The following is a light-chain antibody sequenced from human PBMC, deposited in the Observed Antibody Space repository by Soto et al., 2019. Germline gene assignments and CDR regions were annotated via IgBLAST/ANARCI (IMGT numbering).Light chain of an antibody. J-gene: IGLJ2*01. Sequence: QSALTQPASVSGSPGQSITISCTGTSSDVGSYNLVSWYQQHPGKAPKLMIYEVSKRPSGVSNRFSGSKSGNTASLTISGLQAEDEADYYCCSYAGSSTVVFGGWTKLTAL. V-gene: IGLV2-23*02. CDR2: EVS. CDR1: SSDVGSYNL. CDR3: CSYAGSSTVV.